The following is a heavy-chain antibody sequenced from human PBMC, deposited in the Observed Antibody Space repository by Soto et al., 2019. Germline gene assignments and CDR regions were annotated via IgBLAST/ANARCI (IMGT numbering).Heavy chain of an antibody. D-gene: IGHD1-1*01. CDR3: VEGWNDF. V-gene: IGHV3-15*01. Sequence: EVQLVESGGDLVEPGGSLRLSCVTSGFMFSSAWMSWVRQAPGKGLEWVGRIKSKTDGGARDYAAPVNGRFGISRDDSKSTLYLQMNSLRAEDTALYYCVEGWNDFWGQGTLVTVSS. CDR1: GFMFSSAW. CDR2: IKSKTDGGAR. J-gene: IGHJ4*02.